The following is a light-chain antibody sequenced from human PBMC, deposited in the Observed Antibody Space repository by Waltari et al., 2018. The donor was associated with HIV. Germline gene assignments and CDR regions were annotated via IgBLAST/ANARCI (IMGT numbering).Light chain of an antibody. V-gene: IGKV1-39*01. Sequence: DINMTQSPSSLSASVGDRATITCRAAQNIVTYLHWYHQSPGKAPTLLLFGASTLQDGVSSMFSGSGSETEFTLSIAGLQPEDFGTYSCQQTFSPPLTFGPGT. J-gene: IGKJ2*01. CDR1: QNIVTY. CDR3: QQTFSPPLT. CDR2: GAS.